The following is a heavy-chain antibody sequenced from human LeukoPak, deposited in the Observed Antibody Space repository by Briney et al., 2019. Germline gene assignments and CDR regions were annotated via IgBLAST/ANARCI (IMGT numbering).Heavy chain of an antibody. CDR1: GFTFSNYG. J-gene: IGHJ4*02. D-gene: IGHD4-23*01. V-gene: IGHV3-33*03. Sequence: PGGSLRLSCAASGFTFSNYGMHWVRQAPGKGLEWVAVIWFDGSDKYYADSVKGRFTISRDNSENTLYLQMNSLRAEDTAVYYCAYGGKSDRFDYWGQGTLVTVSS. CDR3: AYGGKSDRFDY. CDR2: IWFDGSDK.